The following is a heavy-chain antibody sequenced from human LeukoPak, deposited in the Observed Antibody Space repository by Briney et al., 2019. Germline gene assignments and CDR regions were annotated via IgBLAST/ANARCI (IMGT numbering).Heavy chain of an antibody. CDR3: AKDTVIRSYDILTGTSFGFDY. V-gene: IGHV3-53*01. J-gene: IGHJ4*02. Sequence: GGSLRLSCTVSGFTVSSNSMSWVRQAPGKGLEWVSFIYSDNTHYSDSVKGRFTISRDNSKNTLYLQMNSLRAEDTAVYYCAKDTVIRSYDILTGTSFGFDYWGQGTLVTVSS. D-gene: IGHD3-9*01. CDR1: GFTVSSNS. CDR2: IYSDNT.